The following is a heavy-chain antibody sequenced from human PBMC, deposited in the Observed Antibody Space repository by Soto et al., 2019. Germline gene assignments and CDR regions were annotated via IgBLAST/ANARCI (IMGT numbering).Heavy chain of an antibody. CDR1: GGSVSSGTYC. Sequence: SETLSLTCTVSGGSVSSGTYCLVCIRQPPGKGLEWIGHIYFTGSTNYNPSLKSRVTMSLDTSRNQFSLKLSSVTAADTAVYYCTRGPPRVQWFDPWGLGTLVTVSS. V-gene: IGHV4-61*01. CDR2: IYFTGST. CDR3: TRGPPRVQWFDP. J-gene: IGHJ5*02.